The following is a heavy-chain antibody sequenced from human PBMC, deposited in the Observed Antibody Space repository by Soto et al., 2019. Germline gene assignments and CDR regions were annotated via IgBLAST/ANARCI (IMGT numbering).Heavy chain of an antibody. Sequence: EVQLVESGGGLVQPGGSLRLSCAASGFTFSSYSMNWVRQAPGKGLEWVSYISSSSRTIYYSESVKGRFTISRDNAKNSLYLQMNSLRAEDTAVYYCARANYYGSPGDFDYCGQGTLVTVSS. D-gene: IGHD3-10*01. V-gene: IGHV3-48*01. J-gene: IGHJ4*02. CDR2: ISSSSRTI. CDR3: ARANYYGSPGDFDY. CDR1: GFTFSSYS.